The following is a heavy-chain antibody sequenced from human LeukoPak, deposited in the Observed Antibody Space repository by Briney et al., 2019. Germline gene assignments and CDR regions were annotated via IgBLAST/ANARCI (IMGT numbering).Heavy chain of an antibody. CDR2: INHSGST. J-gene: IGHJ4*02. CDR1: GGSFSGYY. V-gene: IGHV4-34*01. CDR3: ARMSGYYGSGSYYKGTYYFDY. Sequence: SETLWLTCAVYGGSFSGYYWSWIRQPPGKGLEWIGEINHSGSTNYNPSLKSRVTISVDTSKNQFSLKLSSVTAADTAVYYCARMSGYYGSGSYYKGTYYFDYWGQGTLVTVSS. D-gene: IGHD3-10*01.